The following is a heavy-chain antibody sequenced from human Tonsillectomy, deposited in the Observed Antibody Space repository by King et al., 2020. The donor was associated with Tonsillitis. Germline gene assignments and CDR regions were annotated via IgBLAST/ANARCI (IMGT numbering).Heavy chain of an antibody. CDR3: ARVSGYCTSTSCHDY. CDR1: GYTFTNYG. J-gene: IGHJ4*02. D-gene: IGHD2-2*01. CDR2: ISAYNGNA. Sequence: VQLVESGAEVKKPGASVTVSCKAAGYTFTNYGISWVRQAPGKGLEWMGWISAYNGNAEYAQQFQGRVTMTTDTSTSTAYMELRSLRSDDTAVYYCARVSGYCTSTSCHDYCGQGTLVTVSS. V-gene: IGHV1-18*04.